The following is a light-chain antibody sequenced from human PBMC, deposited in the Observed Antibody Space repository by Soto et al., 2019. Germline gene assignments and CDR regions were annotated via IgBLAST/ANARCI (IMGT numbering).Light chain of an antibody. V-gene: IGKV1-5*01. J-gene: IGKJ1*01. CDR3: QQYNSYWT. Sequence: DIQMTQSPSSLSASVGDRVTITCRASQSISSWLAWYQQKPGKAPKLLIYDASSLESGVPSRFRGSGSGTEFTLTISRLQPEEFATYYCQQYNSYWTFGQGTKVDI. CDR1: QSISSW. CDR2: DAS.